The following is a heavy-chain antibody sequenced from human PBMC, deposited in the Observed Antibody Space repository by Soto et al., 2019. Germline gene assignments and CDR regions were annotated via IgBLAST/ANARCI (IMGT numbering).Heavy chain of an antibody. Sequence: GGSLRLSCAVSAFIFSRYNMNWVRQAPGKGLEWVLSIGTSGSYIYDTDSVNGRFTISRDNTKDSLYLQMNSLRAEDTAIYYCARGSAFIGLDYWGQGT. D-gene: IGHD1-26*01. V-gene: IGHV3-21*01. CDR2: IGTSGSYI. CDR3: ARGSAFIGLDY. J-gene: IGHJ4*02. CDR1: AFIFSRYN.